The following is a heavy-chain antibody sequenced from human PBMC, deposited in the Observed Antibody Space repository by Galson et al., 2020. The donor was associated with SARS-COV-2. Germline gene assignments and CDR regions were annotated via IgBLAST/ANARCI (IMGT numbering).Heavy chain of an antibody. V-gene: IGHV4-59*01. Sequence: SETLSLTCTVSGGSINSYYWSWIRQPPGKGLEWIGYIYYSGSTNYNPSLKSRVTISLDTSKNQFSLKLSSVTAADTAVYYCARGFDYWGQGTLVTVSS. J-gene: IGHJ4*02. CDR2: IYYSGST. CDR1: GGSINSYY. CDR3: ARGFDY.